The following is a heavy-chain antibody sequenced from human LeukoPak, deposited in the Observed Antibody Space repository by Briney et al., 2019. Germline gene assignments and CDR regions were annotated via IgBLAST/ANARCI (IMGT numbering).Heavy chain of an antibody. D-gene: IGHD3-9*01. V-gene: IGHV4-4*02. CDR3: ARDRLRYFDWLPIGGNWFDP. Sequence: SETLSLTCAVSGGSISSSNWWSWVRQPPGKGLEWIGEIYHSGSTNYNPSLKSRVTISVDKSKNQFSLKLSSVTAADTAVYYCARDRLRYFDWLPIGGNWFDPWGQGTLVTVSS. CDR2: IYHSGST. CDR1: GGSISSSNW. J-gene: IGHJ5*02.